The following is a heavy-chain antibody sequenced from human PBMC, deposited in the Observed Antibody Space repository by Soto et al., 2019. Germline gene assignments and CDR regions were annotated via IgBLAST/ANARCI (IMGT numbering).Heavy chain of an antibody. CDR3: VRDLGSMVRGIVPLFDY. J-gene: IGHJ4*02. CDR1: GYTFTSFG. Sequence: QVQLVQSGAEVKKPGASVKVSCKASGYTFTSFGISWVRQAPGQGLEWMGWISAYNGNTKYAQKLQGRVTMTTDTSTSTAYMERRSLRSDDTAVYYCVRDLGSMVRGIVPLFDYWGQGTLVTVSS. V-gene: IGHV1-18*01. D-gene: IGHD3-10*01. CDR2: ISAYNGNT.